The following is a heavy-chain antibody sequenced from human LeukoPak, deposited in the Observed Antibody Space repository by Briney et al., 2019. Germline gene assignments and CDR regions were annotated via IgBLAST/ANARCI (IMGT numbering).Heavy chain of an antibody. V-gene: IGHV1-2*02. Sequence: ASVKVSCKTSLYTLTDYYIYGVRQAPGQGREWRGWINPNMGETNSAQKFQGRDTLPGQTPISTAYTELRPVTPDHTAVYYCARDRDYSNTQRRFHYWGQKTLLSVSS. D-gene: IGHD4-11*01. CDR2: INPNMGET. CDR3: ARDRDYSNTQRRFHY. J-gene: IGHJ4*02. CDR1: LYTLTDYY.